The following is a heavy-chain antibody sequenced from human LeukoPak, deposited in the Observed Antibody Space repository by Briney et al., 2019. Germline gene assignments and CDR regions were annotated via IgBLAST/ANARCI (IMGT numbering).Heavy chain of an antibody. Sequence: GGSLRLSYAAPGFTFSNAWTSWVRQAPGKGLEWVGHIKSKTDGGTTDYAAPVKGRFTISRDDSKNTLYLQMNSLKTEDTAVYYCTTDSYDSSGYYYDDYWGQGTLVTVSS. CDR1: GFTFSNAW. D-gene: IGHD3-22*01. V-gene: IGHV3-15*01. J-gene: IGHJ4*02. CDR2: IKSKTDGGTT. CDR3: TTDSYDSSGYYYDDY.